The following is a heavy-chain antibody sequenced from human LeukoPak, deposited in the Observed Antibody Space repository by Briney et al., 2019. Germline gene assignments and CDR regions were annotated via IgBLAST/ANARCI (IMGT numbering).Heavy chain of an antibody. V-gene: IGHV3-20*04. Sequence: PGGSLRLSCAASGFSFDDCGMSWVRQAPGKGLEWVSDINWNGGRIDYADSVKGRFTISRDNAKNSLYLQMNSLRAEDTALYYCARVAAGYSSAWRLKYFDYWGQGTLVTVSS. CDR1: GFSFDDCG. D-gene: IGHD6-19*01. J-gene: IGHJ4*02. CDR2: INWNGGRI. CDR3: ARVAAGYSSAWRLKYFDY.